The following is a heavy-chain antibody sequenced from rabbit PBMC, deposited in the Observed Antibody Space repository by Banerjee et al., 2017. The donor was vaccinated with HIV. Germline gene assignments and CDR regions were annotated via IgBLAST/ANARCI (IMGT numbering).Heavy chain of an antibody. D-gene: IGHD6-1*01. CDR1: GFSFSNNCW. J-gene: IGHJ4*01. Sequence: QEQLEESGGDLVKPEGSLTLTCTASGFSFSNNCWICWVRQAPGKGLEWIACIYAGSSGSTYYASWAKGRFTISKTSSTTVTLQMTSLTAADTATYNCARDGGYADYGYALNLWGPGTLVTVS. CDR2: IYAGSSGST. CDR3: ARDGGYADYGYALNL. V-gene: IGHV1S45*01.